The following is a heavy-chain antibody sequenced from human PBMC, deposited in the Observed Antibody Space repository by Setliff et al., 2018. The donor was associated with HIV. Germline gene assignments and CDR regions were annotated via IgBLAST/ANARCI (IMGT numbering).Heavy chain of an antibody. CDR1: GFTFNNFA. CDR2: VDWAGDVT. D-gene: IGHD6-13*01. J-gene: IGHJ4*02. CDR3: AKDLLFGITVPGTPYFDS. Sequence: PGGSLRLSCEGSGFTFNNFAMHWVRQSPGKGLEWVAGVDWAGDVTAYGDFAKGRCTISRDNVKNSLYLQMNSLRAEDTALYYCAKDLLFGITVPGTPYFDSWGQGTLVTVSS. V-gene: IGHV3-9*01.